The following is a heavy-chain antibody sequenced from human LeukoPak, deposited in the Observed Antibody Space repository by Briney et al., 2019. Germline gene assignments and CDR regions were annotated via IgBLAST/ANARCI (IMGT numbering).Heavy chain of an antibody. CDR1: GYTFTGYY. CDR2: NNPNSGGT. D-gene: IGHD1-26*01. CDR3: ARSLYTGIVGASFFDY. V-gene: IGHV1-2*02. Sequence: ASVKVFCKASGYTFTGYYIHWVRQAPGQGLEWMGWNNPNSGGTNYAQKFQGRVTMTRDTSISTAYMELSRLRSDDTAVYYCARSLYTGIVGASFFDYWGQGTLVTVSS. J-gene: IGHJ4*02.